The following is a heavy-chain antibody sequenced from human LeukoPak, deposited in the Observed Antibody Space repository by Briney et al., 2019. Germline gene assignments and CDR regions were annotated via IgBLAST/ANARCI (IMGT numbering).Heavy chain of an antibody. CDR2: INPNSGGT. J-gene: IGHJ6*02. D-gene: IGHD5-24*01. V-gene: IGHV1-2*02. Sequence: ASVKVSCKASGYTFTGYYMHWVRQAPGQGLEWMEWINPNSGGTNYAQKFQGRVTMTRDTSISTAYMELSRLRSDDTAVYYCARDPRRRWLQPKYYYGMDVWGQGTTVTVSS. CDR3: ARDPRRRWLQPKYYYGMDV. CDR1: GYTFTGYY.